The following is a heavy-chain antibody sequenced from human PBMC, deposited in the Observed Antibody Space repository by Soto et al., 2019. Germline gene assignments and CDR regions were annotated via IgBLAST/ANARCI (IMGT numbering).Heavy chain of an antibody. CDR2: INHSGST. Sequence: PSETLSLTCAVYGGSFSGYYWSWIRQPPGKGLEWIGEINHSGSTNYNPSLKSRVTISVDTSKNQFSLKLSSVTAADTAVYYCARARTRATYDYIWGSYRYYFDYWGQGTLVTVSS. D-gene: IGHD3-16*02. CDR1: GGSFSGYY. CDR3: ARARTRATYDYIWGSYRYYFDY. J-gene: IGHJ4*02. V-gene: IGHV4-34*01.